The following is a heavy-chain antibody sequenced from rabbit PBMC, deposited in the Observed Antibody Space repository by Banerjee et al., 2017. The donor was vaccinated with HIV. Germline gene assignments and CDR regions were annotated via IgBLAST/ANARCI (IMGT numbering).Heavy chain of an antibody. CDR1: GFSFSSSYW. J-gene: IGHJ4*01. CDR2: IDAGSSGNT. Sequence: QEQLEESGGDLVKPEGSLTLTCTASGFSFSSSYWICWVRQAPGKGLDWIACIDAGSSGNTDYASWAKGRFTISKTSSTTVTLQMTSLTAADTATYFCARGSRLIILNLWGPGTLVTVS. D-gene: IGHD1-1*01. CDR3: ARGSRLIILNL. V-gene: IGHV1S45*01.